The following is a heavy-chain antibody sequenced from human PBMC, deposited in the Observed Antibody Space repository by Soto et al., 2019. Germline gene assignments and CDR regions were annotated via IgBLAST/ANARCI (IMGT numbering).Heavy chain of an antibody. CDR3: ARDRLESSTYGMDV. Sequence: KSSETLSLTCSVSGDSILGYYWSWIRQPAGKRLEWIGRVYNSGNVIFNPSLKNRVTMSVDXXXXXXXXXXXXXXXXXSAVYYCARDRLESSTYGMDVWGRGTTVTVSS. V-gene: IGHV4-4*07. J-gene: IGHJ6*02. D-gene: IGHD3-16*02. CDR2: VYNSGNV. CDR1: GDSILGYY.